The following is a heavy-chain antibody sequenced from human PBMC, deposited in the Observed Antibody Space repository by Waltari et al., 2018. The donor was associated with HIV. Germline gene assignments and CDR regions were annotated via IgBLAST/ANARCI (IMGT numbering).Heavy chain of an antibody. J-gene: IGHJ4*02. V-gene: IGHV3-74*01. Sequence: EVQLVESGGGLVQPGGSLRLSCAASGFIFSTSWMHWVRQVPGKGLWLVSRVNSDWRNTSYADSVKGRFTFSSDSAKNTLYLQMTSLRAEDTAVYYCARGGGARSYGPFDNWGQGTLVTVSS. D-gene: IGHD5-18*01. CDR3: ARGGGARSYGPFDN. CDR1: GFIFSTSW. CDR2: VNSDWRNT.